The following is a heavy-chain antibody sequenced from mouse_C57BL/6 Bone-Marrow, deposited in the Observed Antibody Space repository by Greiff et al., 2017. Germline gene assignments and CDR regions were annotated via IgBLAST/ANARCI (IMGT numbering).Heavy chain of an antibody. CDR2: IHPNSGST. CDR1: GYTFTSYW. Sequence: QVQLQQPGAELVKPGASVKLSCKASGYTFTSYWMHWVKQRPGQGLEWIGMIHPNSGSTNYNEKFKSKATLTVDKSSSTAYMQLGSLTSEDSAVYYCARRGNWGYAMDYWGQGTSVTVSS. CDR3: ARRGNWGYAMDY. J-gene: IGHJ4*01. V-gene: IGHV1-64*01. D-gene: IGHD4-1*02.